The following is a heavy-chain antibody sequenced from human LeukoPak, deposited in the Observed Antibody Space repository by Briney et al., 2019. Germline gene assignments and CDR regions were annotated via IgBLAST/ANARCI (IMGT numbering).Heavy chain of an antibody. Sequence: ASVKVSCKASGNILTRYTINWVRQAPGQGLEWMGWINTNTGKPVYAQGLTGRFVFSWDTSVSTAYLQISSLKTEDTGIYFCTSVIVGATAPWFDPWGQGTPVTVSS. CDR3: TSVIVGATAPWFDP. CDR2: INTNTGKP. V-gene: IGHV7-4-1*02. J-gene: IGHJ5*02. CDR1: GNILTRYT. D-gene: IGHD1-26*01.